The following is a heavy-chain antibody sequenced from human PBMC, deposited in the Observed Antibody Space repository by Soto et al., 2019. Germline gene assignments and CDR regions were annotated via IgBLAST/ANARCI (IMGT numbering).Heavy chain of an antibody. J-gene: IGHJ4*02. CDR1: GGSISSYY. V-gene: IGHV4-59*01. CDR2: IYYSGST. CDR3: ARVRGFGEPTLDY. Sequence: SETLSLTCTVSGGSISSYYWSWIRQPPGKGLEWIGYIYYSGSTNYNPSLKSRVTISVDTSKNQFSLKLSSVTAADTAVYYCARVRGFGEPTLDYWGQGTLVTVSS. D-gene: IGHD3-10*01.